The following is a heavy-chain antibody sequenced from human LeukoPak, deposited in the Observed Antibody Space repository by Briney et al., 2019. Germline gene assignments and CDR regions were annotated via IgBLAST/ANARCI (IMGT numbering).Heavy chain of an antibody. V-gene: IGHV3-30*04. CDR3: ASLTATNWFDP. J-gene: IGHJ5*02. CDR1: GFTFSSYA. D-gene: IGHD4-17*01. Sequence: GGSLRLSCAASGFTFSSYAMHWVRQAPGKGLEWVAVISYDGSNKYYADSVKGRFTISRDNSKNTLYLQMNSLRAEDTAVYYCASLTATNWFDPWGQGTLVTVSS. CDR2: ISYDGSNK.